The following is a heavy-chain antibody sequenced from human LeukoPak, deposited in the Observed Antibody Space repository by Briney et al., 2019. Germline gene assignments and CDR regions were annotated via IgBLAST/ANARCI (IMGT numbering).Heavy chain of an antibody. V-gene: IGHV1-18*01. D-gene: IGHD4-23*01. CDR1: GYTFTSYG. CDR3: ATDNGRTPEGYYYYYGMDV. Sequence: GASVKVSCKASGYTFTSYGISWVRQAPGQGLEWMGWISAYNGNTNYAQKFQGRVTMTEDTSTDTAYMELSSLRSEDTAVYYCATDNGRTPEGYYYYYGMDVWGQGTTVTVSS. J-gene: IGHJ6*02. CDR2: ISAYNGNT.